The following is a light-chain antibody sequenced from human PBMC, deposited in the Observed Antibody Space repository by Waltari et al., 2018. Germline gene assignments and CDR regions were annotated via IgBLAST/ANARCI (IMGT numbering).Light chain of an antibody. Sequence: DIKMTKSLFSLSASVGDRVTISCRTSQSVGTWLAWYQQKPGTAPKLLIYMTSSIESWVPSRFSDSGSGTEFTLTISSLQPDDFATYSCQQYSSFSTFGQGTKV. CDR2: MTS. CDR3: QQYSSFST. V-gene: IGKV1-5*03. CDR1: QSVGTW. J-gene: IGKJ2*01.